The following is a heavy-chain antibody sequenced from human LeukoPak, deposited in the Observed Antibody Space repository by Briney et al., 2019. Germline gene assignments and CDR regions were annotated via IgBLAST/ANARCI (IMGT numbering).Heavy chain of an antibody. CDR1: GYGFSGYF. CDR2: INPNSGGT. Sequence: ASVKVSCKASGYGFSGYFMYWVRQAPGQGLEWLGRINPNSGGTNFAQKFQGRVTVTRDTSISTAYMQLTSLRFDDTAVYYCAIAIANAIYWGQGTLVTVSS. CDR3: AIAIANAIY. V-gene: IGHV1-2*06. J-gene: IGHJ4*02. D-gene: IGHD2-21*01.